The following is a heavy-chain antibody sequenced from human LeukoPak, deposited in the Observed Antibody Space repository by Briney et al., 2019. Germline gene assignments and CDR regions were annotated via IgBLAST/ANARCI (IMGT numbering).Heavy chain of an antibody. Sequence: GGSLRLSCAASGFTFSDYYMGWIRQAPGKGLEWVSYIPFSNSTTYYADSVKGRFTISRDNAKNSPYLQMNSLRADDTAVYYCARGWSSSWPYNLFDPWGQGTLVTVSS. CDR3: ARGWSSSWPYNLFDP. CDR2: IPFSNSTT. V-gene: IGHV3-11*01. CDR1: GFTFSDYY. D-gene: IGHD6-13*01. J-gene: IGHJ5*02.